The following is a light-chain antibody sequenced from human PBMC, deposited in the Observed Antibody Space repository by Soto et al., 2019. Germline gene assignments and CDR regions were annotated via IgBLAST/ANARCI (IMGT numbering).Light chain of an antibody. CDR2: EVS. Sequence: QSALTQPASVSGSPGQSITISCTGTNSDIGGYNYVSWYQQHPGKAPKLMIYEVSNRPSGVSSRFSGSKSGNTASLTISGLQAEDEADYYCTSYTTSSTLAVFGGGTKVTVL. J-gene: IGLJ3*02. CDR3: TSYTTSSTLAV. CDR1: NSDIGGYNY. V-gene: IGLV2-14*01.